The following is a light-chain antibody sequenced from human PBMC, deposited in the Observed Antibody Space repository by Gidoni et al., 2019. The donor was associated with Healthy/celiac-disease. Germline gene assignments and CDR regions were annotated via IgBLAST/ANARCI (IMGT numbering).Light chain of an antibody. J-gene: IGKJ2*01. CDR2: GAS. V-gene: IGKV3-20*01. CDR1: KSVSSNF. CDR3: QQYGSSPYT. Sequence: EIVLTQSPGTLSLSPGERATLSCRASKSVSSNFLAWYQQKPGPTPRLLIYGASSRATGIPDRFNGSGSVTGFTRTISRLEPEDFAVYYCQQYGSSPYTFGQGTKLEIK.